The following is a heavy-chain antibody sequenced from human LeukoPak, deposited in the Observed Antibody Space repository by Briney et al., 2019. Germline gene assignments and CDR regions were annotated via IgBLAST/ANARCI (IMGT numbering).Heavy chain of an antibody. D-gene: IGHD3-22*01. CDR3: ARVTGYMIEDYFDY. J-gene: IGHJ4*02. CDR1: GYSISSGYY. CDR2: IYYSGST. V-gene: IGHV4-38-2*02. Sequence: SETPSLTCTVSGYSISSGYYWGWIRQPPGKGLEWIGYIYYSGSTNYNPSLKSRVTISVDTSKNQFSLRLSSVTAADTAVYYCARVTGYMIEDYFDYWGQGTLVTVSS.